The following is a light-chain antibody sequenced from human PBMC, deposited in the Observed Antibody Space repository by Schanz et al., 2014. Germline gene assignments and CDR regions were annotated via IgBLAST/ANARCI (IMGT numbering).Light chain of an antibody. CDR3: QHYGSSPDT. J-gene: IGKJ5*01. V-gene: IGKV3-15*01. CDR2: GAS. CDR1: QSLTSN. Sequence: EIVMTQSPATLSVSPGERATLSCRASQSLTSNLAWYQQKPGQAPRLLIYGASTRATGIPARFSGSGSGTEFTLAISRLEPEDFAVYYCQHYGSSPDTFGQGTRLELK.